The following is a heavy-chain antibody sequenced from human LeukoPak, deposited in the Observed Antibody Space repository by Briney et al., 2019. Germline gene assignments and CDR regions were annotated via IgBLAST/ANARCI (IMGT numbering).Heavy chain of an antibody. J-gene: IGHJ4*02. V-gene: IGHV3-30*02. CDR3: ARGYCSSTSCYLHY. D-gene: IGHD2-2*01. Sequence: PGGSLRLSCAASGFTFSNYGMHWVRQAPGKGLEWVAFIRYEGSNKYYADSVKGRFTISRDNSKNTVYLQMNSLRAEDTAVYYCARGYCSSTSCYLHYWGQGTLVTVSS. CDR1: GFTFSNYG. CDR2: IRYEGSNK.